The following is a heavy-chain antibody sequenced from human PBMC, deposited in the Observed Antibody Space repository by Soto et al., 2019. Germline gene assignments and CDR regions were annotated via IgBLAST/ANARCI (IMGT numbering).Heavy chain of an antibody. D-gene: IGHD2-2*02. CDR2: ISAYNGNT. CDR1: GYTFTSYG. V-gene: IGHV1-18*04. CDR3: ARARDCSSTSCYTSAWFDP. J-gene: IGHJ5*02. Sequence: RASVKVSCKASGYTFTSYGISWVRQAPGQGLEWMGWISAYNGNTNYAQKLQGRVTMTTDTSTSTAYMELRSLRSDDTAVYYCARARDCSSTSCYTSAWFDPWGQGTLVTVSS.